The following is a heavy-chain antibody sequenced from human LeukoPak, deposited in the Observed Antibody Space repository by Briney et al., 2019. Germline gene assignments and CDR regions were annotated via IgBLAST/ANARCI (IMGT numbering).Heavy chain of an antibody. J-gene: IGHJ4*02. D-gene: IGHD6-19*01. CDR3: AKETWAVAGTGYFDY. CDR1: GFTFSSYA. Sequence: GGSLRLSCAASGFTFSSYAMHWVRQAPGKGLEWVSAISGSGGSTFYADSVKGRFTISRDNSKNTLYLQMNSLRAEDTAVYYCAKETWAVAGTGYFDYWGQGTLVTVSS. CDR2: ISGSGGST. V-gene: IGHV3-23*01.